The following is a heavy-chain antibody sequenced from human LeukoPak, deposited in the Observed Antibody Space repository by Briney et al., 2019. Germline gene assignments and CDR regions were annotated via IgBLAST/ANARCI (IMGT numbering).Heavy chain of an antibody. CDR3: AKVPYSGSYHDYFFDS. V-gene: IGHV3-33*06. Sequence: GRSLRLSCAASGFNFSSYGMHWVRQAPGKGLEWVALVWYDGTTKHYADSVRGRFTISRDNSKNTLHLQMNGLRAEDTATYYCAKVPYSGSYHDYFFDSWGQGTLVTVSS. J-gene: IGHJ4*02. D-gene: IGHD1-26*01. CDR1: GFNFSSYG. CDR2: VWYDGTTK.